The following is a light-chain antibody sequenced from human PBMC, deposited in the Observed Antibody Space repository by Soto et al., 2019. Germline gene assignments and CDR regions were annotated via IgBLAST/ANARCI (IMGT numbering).Light chain of an antibody. CDR2: WAS. Sequence: DIVMTQSPDSLTVSLGERATINCKSSQSVLYNPNNKHYLAWFQQKPGQPPKLHIYWASNRESGVPDRFSGSGSGTAFTLAISSLQSEDVAVYYSHKYYSSPWTFGQGTKVEI. J-gene: IGKJ1*01. CDR3: HKYYSSPWT. CDR1: QSVLYNPNNKHY. V-gene: IGKV4-1*01.